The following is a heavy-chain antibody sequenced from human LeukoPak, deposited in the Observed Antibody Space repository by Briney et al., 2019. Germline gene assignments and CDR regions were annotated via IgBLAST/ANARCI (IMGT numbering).Heavy chain of an antibody. CDR3: ARSYYDSSGYGYRFDP. J-gene: IGHJ5*02. CDR1: GGSISSYY. D-gene: IGHD3-22*01. CDR2: IYTSGST. V-gene: IGHV4-4*07. Sequence: SETLSLTCTVSGGSISSYYWSWIRQPAGKGLEWIGRIYTSGSTNYNPSLKSRVTMSVDTSKTQFSLKLSSVTAADTAVYYCARSYYDSSGYGYRFDPWGQGTLVTVSS.